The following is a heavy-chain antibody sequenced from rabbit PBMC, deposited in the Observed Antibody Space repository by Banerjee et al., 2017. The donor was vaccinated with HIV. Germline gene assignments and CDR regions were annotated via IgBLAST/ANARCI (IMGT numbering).Heavy chain of an antibody. CDR3: ARDLAGVIGWNFNL. D-gene: IGHD4-1*01. J-gene: IGHJ4*01. CDR2: IYGGSSGST. CDR1: GFTISSSYS. V-gene: IGHV1S45*01. Sequence: QEQLEESGGGLVQPEGSLALTCKASGFTISSSYSICWVRQTPGKGLEWIACIYGGSSGSTCAASWAKGRFTISKTSWTTVTLQMTSLTAADTATYLCARDLAGVIGWNFNLWGPGTLVTVS.